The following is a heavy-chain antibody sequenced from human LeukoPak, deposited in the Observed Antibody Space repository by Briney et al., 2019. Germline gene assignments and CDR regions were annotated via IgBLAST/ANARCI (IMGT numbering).Heavy chain of an antibody. D-gene: IGHD3-3*01. CDR3: ASTYYDFWSTEYYFDY. Sequence: PSETLSLTCTVAGASISSHYWSWVRQPPGKGRGWIGYIYYSGSTNYNPSLKSRVTISVDTSKNQFSLKLSSVTAADTAVYYCASTYYDFWSTEYYFDYWGQGTLVTVSS. V-gene: IGHV4-59*11. CDR1: GASISSHY. CDR2: IYYSGST. J-gene: IGHJ4*02.